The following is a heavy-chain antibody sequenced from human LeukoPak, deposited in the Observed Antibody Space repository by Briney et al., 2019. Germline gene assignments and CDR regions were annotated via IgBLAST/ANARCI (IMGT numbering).Heavy chain of an antibody. V-gene: IGHV1-8*01. CDR3: ARGDYSRYYDFWSGLNWFDP. J-gene: IGHJ5*02. D-gene: IGHD3-3*01. CDR1: GYTFTSYD. Sequence: GASVKVSCKASGYTFTSYDINWVRQATGQGLEWMGWMNPNSGNTGYAQTFQGRVTMTRNTSISTAYMELSSLRSEDTAVYYCARGDYSRYYDFWSGLNWFDPWGQGTLVTVSS. CDR2: MNPNSGNT.